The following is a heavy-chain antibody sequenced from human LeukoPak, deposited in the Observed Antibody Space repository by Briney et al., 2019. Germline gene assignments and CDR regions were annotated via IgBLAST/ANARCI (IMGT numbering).Heavy chain of an antibody. CDR1: GFTFSSYA. D-gene: IGHD3-9*01. CDR2: ISYDGSNK. V-gene: IGHV3-30*07. Sequence: GRSLRLSCAASGFTFSSYAMHWVRQAPGKGLEWVAVISYDGSNKYYADSVKGRFTISRDNSKNTLYLQMNSPTAENTAVYYCARDGRRNFESTPYVNYFFDLWGQGTLVTVSS. J-gene: IGHJ4*02. CDR3: ARDGRRNFESTPYVNYFFDL.